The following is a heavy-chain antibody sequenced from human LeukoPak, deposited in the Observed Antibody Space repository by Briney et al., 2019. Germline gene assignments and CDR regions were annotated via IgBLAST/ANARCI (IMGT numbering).Heavy chain of an antibody. V-gene: IGHV3-30-3*01. CDR1: GFTFSSYA. J-gene: IGHJ6*02. D-gene: IGHD3-3*01. CDR3: ARDLPPRPQYYDFWSGYYTSSGYYYYGMDV. Sequence: PGGSLRLSCAASGFTFSSYAMHWVRQAPGKGLEWVAVISYDGSNKYYADSVKGRFTISRDNSKNTLYLQMNSLRAEDTAVYYCARDLPPRPQYYDFWSGYYTSSGYYYYGMDVWGQGTTVTVSS. CDR2: ISYDGSNK.